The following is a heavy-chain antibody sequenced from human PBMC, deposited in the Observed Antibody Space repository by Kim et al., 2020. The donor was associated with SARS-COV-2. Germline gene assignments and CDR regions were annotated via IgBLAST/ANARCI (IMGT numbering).Heavy chain of an antibody. D-gene: IGHD6-13*01. CDR3: AASSSWTPTPRY. V-gene: IGHV4-34*01. J-gene: IGHJ4*02. CDR2: INHSGST. CDR1: GGSFSGYY. Sequence: SETLSLTCAVYGGSFSGYYWSWIRQPPGKGLEWIGEINHSGSTNYNPSLKSRVTISVDTSKNQFYLKLSSVTAADTAVYYCAASSSWTPTPRYWGQGTLVTVSS.